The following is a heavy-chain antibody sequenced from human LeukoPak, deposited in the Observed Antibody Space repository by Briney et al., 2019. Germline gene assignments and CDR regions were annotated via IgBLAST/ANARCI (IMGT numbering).Heavy chain of an antibody. CDR3: AGSAYYRDFDY. J-gene: IGHJ4*02. V-gene: IGHV3-48*03. Sequence: GGSLRLSCAASGFTFSSYETNWVRQAPGKGLEWVSYISSFGSTIYYADSVKGRFTISRDNAKNSLYLQMNSLRAEDTAVYYCAGSAYYRDFDYWGQGTLVTVSS. CDR1: GFTFSSYE. D-gene: IGHD3-22*01. CDR2: ISSFGSTI.